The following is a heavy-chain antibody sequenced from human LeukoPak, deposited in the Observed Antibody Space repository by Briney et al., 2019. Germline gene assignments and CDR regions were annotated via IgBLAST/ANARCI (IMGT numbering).Heavy chain of an antibody. D-gene: IGHD2-2*01. CDR2: IKQDGSEK. V-gene: IGHV3-7*05. CDR1: GFTFSSYW. J-gene: IGHJ4*02. Sequence: GGSLRLSCAASGFTFSSYWMSWVRQAPGKGLEWVANIKQDGSEKYYVDSVKGRFTISRDNAKNSLYLQMNSLRAEDTAVYYCARDQRYCSSSSCPWEPFDYLGQGTLVTVSS. CDR3: ARDQRYCSSSSCPWEPFDY.